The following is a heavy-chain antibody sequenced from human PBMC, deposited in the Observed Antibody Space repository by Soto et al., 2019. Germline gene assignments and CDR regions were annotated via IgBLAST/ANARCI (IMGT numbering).Heavy chain of an antibody. D-gene: IGHD3-10*01. V-gene: IGHV5-10-1*01. Sequence: GETLKISCKGSGYSFTSYWISWVRQMPGKGLEWMGRIDPSDSYTNYSPSFQGHVTISADKSISTAYLQWSSLKASDTAMYYCARWWLGETRGGYYYYYGMDVWGQGTTVTVSS. CDR3: ARWWLGETRGGYYYYYGMDV. J-gene: IGHJ6*02. CDR2: IDPSDSYT. CDR1: GYSFTSYW.